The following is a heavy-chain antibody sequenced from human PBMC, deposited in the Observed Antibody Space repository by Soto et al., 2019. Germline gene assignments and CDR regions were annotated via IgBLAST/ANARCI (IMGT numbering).Heavy chain of an antibody. Sequence: EVQLVESGGGLVKAGGSLRLFCTASGFTFSNYNMNWVRQAPGTGLEWVSSISTGGAYMFYADSVKGRFTISRDNAQNSLFLQIDSPRAEDTAVYYCATDIASPGGDYFDSWGQGTLVTVSS. V-gene: IGHV3-21*06. CDR1: GFTFSNYN. J-gene: IGHJ4*02. D-gene: IGHD2-21*01. CDR2: ISTGGAYM. CDR3: ATDIASPGGDYFDS.